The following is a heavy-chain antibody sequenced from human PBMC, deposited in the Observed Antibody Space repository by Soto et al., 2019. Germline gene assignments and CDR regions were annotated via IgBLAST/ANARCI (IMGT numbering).Heavy chain of an antibody. D-gene: IGHD3-10*01. CDR3: AKGRRNTF. V-gene: IGHV1-46*01. CDR2: INPDGGAT. CDR1: GYTFSFDY. J-gene: IGHJ4*02. Sequence: QVQLLQSGAEVKKPGASVKISCKASGYTFSFDYLSWVRRAPGQGLQWMGKINPDGGATTYAQSFQGRVSITSEASTGTVYMELSSLTSDDTAVYYCAKGRRNTFWGQGTLVSVSS.